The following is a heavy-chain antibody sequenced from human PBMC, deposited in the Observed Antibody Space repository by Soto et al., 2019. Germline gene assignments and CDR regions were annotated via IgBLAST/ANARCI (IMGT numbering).Heavy chain of an antibody. CDR3: AGHYYDILTGYYGMDV. Sequence: ETLSLTCAVSGGSFSGYYWSWIRQPPGKGLEWIGEINHSGSTNYNPSLKSRVTISVDTSKNQFSLKLSSVTAADTAVYYCAGHYYDILTGYYGMDVWGQGTTVTVSS. D-gene: IGHD3-9*01. J-gene: IGHJ6*02. V-gene: IGHV4-34*01. CDR1: GGSFSGYY. CDR2: INHSGST.